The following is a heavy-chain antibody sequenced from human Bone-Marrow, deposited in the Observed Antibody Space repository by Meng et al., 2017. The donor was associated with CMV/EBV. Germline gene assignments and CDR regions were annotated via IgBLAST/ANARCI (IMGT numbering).Heavy chain of an antibody. CDR1: GYRLTAHY. CDR2: IFPGSGAT. D-gene: IGHD3-3*01. CDR3: ARDRVPHSITIFGVAPYYFDY. V-gene: IGHV1-2*02. J-gene: IGHJ4*02. Sequence: ASVKVSCKASGYRLTAHYIHWVRKAPGQGLEWMGWIFPGSGATDYAQKFSDRVTMTRDMSISTAYMELSRLRSDDTAVYYCARDRVPHSITIFGVAPYYFDYWGQGTLVTVSS.